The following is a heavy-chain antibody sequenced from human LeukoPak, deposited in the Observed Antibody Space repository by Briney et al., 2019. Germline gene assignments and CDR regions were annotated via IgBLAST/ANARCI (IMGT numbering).Heavy chain of an antibody. V-gene: IGHV3-43*01. J-gene: IGHJ4*02. CDR2: INWDSGST. D-gene: IGHD3-22*01. CDR1: GFIFDDYT. CDR3: AKVAYYYDSSGYCDFDY. Sequence: GGSMRLSCAASGFIFDDYTMHWVRQAPGKGLEWVSLINWDSGSTYYADSVKGRFTISRDNSKNTLYLQMNSLRAEDTAVYYCAKVAYYYDSSGYCDFDYWGQGTLVTVSS.